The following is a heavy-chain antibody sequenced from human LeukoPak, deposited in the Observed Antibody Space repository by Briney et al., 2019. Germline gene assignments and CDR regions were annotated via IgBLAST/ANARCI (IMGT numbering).Heavy chain of an antibody. CDR1: GLSVSSDS. CDR3: AGGSKYYGSRGYHYGDY. CDR2: IYSGGST. D-gene: IGHD3-22*01. Sequence: PGGSLRLSCSASGLSVSSDSMSSVRQAPGKRLEWVSIIYSGGSTSSADSVKGRFTISRYNSKNTLYLQMSSLRAEDTAVYYCAGGSKYYGSRGYHYGDYWGQGTLVTVSS. V-gene: IGHV3-53*01. J-gene: IGHJ4*02.